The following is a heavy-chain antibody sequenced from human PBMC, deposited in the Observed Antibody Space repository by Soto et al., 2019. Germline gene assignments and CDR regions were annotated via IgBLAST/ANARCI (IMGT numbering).Heavy chain of an antibody. CDR3: AKDGVTSLGGVWYFDY. J-gene: IGHJ4*02. D-gene: IGHD2-2*01. CDR2: ITYNGGAT. CDR1: GFTFRSSA. V-gene: IGHV3-23*01. Sequence: EVQLLESGGGLVQPGGSLRLSCAASGFTFRSSAMSWVRQAPGKGLEWVSAITYNGGATYYADSVKGRFTISRDNSKNTLYLQMNSLRAGDTAVYYCAKDGVTSLGGVWYFDYWGQGILVTVSS.